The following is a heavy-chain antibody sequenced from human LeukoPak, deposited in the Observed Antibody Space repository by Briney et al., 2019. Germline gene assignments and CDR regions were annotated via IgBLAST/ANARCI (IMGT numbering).Heavy chain of an antibody. Sequence: GGSLRLSCAASGFTFSSYAMSWVRQAPGKGLERVSAISGSGGSTYYADSVKGRFTISRDNSKNTLYLQMNSLRAEDTAVYYCAKGAMVRGVMGDAFDIWGQGTMVTVSS. CDR3: AKGAMVRGVMGDAFDI. CDR2: ISGSGGST. J-gene: IGHJ3*02. CDR1: GFTFSSYA. V-gene: IGHV3-23*01. D-gene: IGHD3-10*01.